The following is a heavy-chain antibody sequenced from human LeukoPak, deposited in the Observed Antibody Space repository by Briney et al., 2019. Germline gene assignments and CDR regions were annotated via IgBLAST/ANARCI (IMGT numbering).Heavy chain of an antibody. D-gene: IGHD1-7*01. V-gene: IGHV4-38-2*01. CDR3: ASTGTTALFDY. J-gene: IGHJ4*02. CDR1: GYSIGSGYY. Sequence: SETLSLTCAVSGYSIGSGYYWGWIRQPPGKGLEWIGSIYHSGSTYYKPSLKSRVTISVDTSKNQFSLKLSSVTAADTAVYYCASTGTTALFDYWGQGTLVTVSS. CDR2: IYHSGST.